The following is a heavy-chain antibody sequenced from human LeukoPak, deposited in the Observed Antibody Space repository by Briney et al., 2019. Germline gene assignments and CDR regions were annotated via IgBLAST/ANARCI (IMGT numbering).Heavy chain of an antibody. Sequence: PSETLSLTCTVAGGSISSYYWSWIRQPAGKGLEWVGRIYTSGGTNYNPSFKGRVTMSVDRSKNQFSLKLNSVTAADTAVYYCAREAWYCSSTSCYVGIDYWGQGTLVTVSS. CDR2: IYTSGGT. CDR1: GGSISSYY. V-gene: IGHV4-4*07. J-gene: IGHJ4*02. CDR3: AREAWYCSSTSCYVGIDY. D-gene: IGHD2-2*01.